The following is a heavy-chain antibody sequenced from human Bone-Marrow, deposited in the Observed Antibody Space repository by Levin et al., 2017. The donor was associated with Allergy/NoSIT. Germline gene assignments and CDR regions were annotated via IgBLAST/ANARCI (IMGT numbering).Heavy chain of an antibody. V-gene: IGHV3-30*03. J-gene: IGHJ6*02. CDR3: ARVTVEMVTYYYGMDV. CDR1: GFSFSNYA. Sequence: GGSLRLSCAASGFSFSNYAMHWVRQAPGKGLDWVAVISDDGDNKYYGDSVKGRFTISRDNSQNTLYLQMNNLRAEDTAVYYCARVTVEMVTYYYGMDVWGQGTTVTVSS. D-gene: IGHD5-24*01. CDR2: ISDDGDNK.